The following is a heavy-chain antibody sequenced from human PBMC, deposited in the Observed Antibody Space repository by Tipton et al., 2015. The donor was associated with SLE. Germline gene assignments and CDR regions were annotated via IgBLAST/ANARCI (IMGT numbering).Heavy chain of an antibody. CDR3: ARRHYSGPFDN. V-gene: IGHV4-59*11. J-gene: IGHJ4*02. D-gene: IGHD5-12*01. CDR2: IYYGGNP. CDR1: GGSISSHY. Sequence: TLSLTCTVAGGSISSHYWSWIRQPPGKGLEWIGYIYYGGNPNYNPSLKSRVTISVDTSKNQFSLKLNSVTAADTAVYYCARRHYSGPFDNWGQGTLVTVST.